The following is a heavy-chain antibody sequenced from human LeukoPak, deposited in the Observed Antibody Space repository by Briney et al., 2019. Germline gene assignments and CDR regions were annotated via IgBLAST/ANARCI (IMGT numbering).Heavy chain of an antibody. J-gene: IGHJ4*02. D-gene: IGHD1-26*01. CDR2: IYYSGTT. CDR1: GDSISGYY. CDR3: ARGGSYFVY. Sequence: KPSETLSLTCTVSGDSISGYYWNWIRQPPGKGLEWIGNIYYSGTTNYDPSLRSRVNMSLDASKNQFSLRLSSVTAADTAVYYCARGGSYFVYWGQGTLATVSS. V-gene: IGHV4-59*01.